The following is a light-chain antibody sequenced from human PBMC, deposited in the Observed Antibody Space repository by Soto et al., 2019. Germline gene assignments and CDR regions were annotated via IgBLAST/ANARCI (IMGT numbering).Light chain of an antibody. Sequence: EIVLTQSPGTLSLSPGERATLSCRASQSVSSSYLAWYQQKPGQAPRLLIYGASSRATGIPDRFSGSGSGTDFTLTISSLQSEDFALYYCQHTLKWPPTFGQGTKVDIK. J-gene: IGKJ1*01. CDR2: GAS. CDR3: QHTLKWPPT. V-gene: IGKV3-20*01. CDR1: QSVSSSY.